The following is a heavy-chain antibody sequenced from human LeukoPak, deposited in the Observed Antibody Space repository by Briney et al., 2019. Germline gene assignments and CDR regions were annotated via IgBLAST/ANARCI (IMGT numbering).Heavy chain of an antibody. J-gene: IGHJ4*02. CDR2: IIPILGIA. CDR3: ARTGEGEDYYDSSVNY. Sequence: ASVKVSCKASGYSFSTYATQWVRQAPGQGLEWMGRIIPILGIANYAQKFQGRVTITADKSTSTAYMELSSLRSEDTAVYYCARTGEGEDYYDSSVNYWGQGTLVTVSS. V-gene: IGHV1-69*04. CDR1: GYSFSTYA. D-gene: IGHD3-22*01.